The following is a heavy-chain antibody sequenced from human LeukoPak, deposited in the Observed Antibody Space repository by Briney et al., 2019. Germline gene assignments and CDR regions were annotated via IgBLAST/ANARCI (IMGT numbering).Heavy chain of an antibody. CDR2: ISYTNII. CDR1: GFTFSTNT. CDR3: ARRVYNSGWYIDY. J-gene: IGHJ4*02. D-gene: IGHD6-19*01. Sequence: GGSLRLSCAASGFTFSTNTLNGVGQAQGRGLGWVSYISYTNIIYYADSVKGRFTISRDNAKNSLYLQMNSLRAEDTAVYYCARRVYNSGWYIDYWGQGTLVTVSS. V-gene: IGHV3-48*01.